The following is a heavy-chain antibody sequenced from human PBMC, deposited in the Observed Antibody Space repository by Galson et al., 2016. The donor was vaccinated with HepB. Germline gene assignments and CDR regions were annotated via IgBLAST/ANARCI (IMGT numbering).Heavy chain of an antibody. CDR1: GGSIGSSNYY. J-gene: IGHJ4*02. CDR2: IHYSGIT. CDR3: ARAPRSVAVFGVETYCDY. D-gene: IGHD3-3*01. V-gene: IGHV4-39*07. Sequence: SETLSLTCTVSGGSIGSSNYYWAWIRQPPGKGLEWVANIHYSGITYYNPSLKSRVTISVDTSMNQFSLMLTSLTAADTAVYYCARAPRSVAVFGVETYCDYWGQGILVTVSS.